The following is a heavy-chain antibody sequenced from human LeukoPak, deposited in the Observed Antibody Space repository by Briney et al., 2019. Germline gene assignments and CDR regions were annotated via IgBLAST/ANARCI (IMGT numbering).Heavy chain of an antibody. J-gene: IGHJ3*02. CDR2: IVVGSGNT. CDR1: GFTFTSSA. CDR3: SASPYYDSSGYPSGNDPFDI. Sequence: ASVKVSCKASGFTFTSSAVQWVRQARGQRLEWIGWIVVGSGNTNYAQKFQERVTITRDMSTSTAYMELSCLRSEDTAGYYFSASPYYDSSGYPSGNDPFDIWGQGTMVTVSS. V-gene: IGHV1-58*01. D-gene: IGHD3-22*01.